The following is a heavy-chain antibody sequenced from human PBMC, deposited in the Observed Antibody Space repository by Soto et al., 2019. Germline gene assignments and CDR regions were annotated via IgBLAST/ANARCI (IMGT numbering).Heavy chain of an antibody. CDR2: ISSSSSTI. V-gene: IGHV3-48*01. Sequence: EVQLVESGGGLVQSGGSLRLSCAASGFTFSSYSMNWVRQAPGKGLEWVSYISSSSSTIYYADSVKGRFTISRDNAKNSLYLQMNSLRAEGTAVYYCARANYYGSPGDFDYWGQGTLVTVSS. CDR3: ARANYYGSPGDFDY. J-gene: IGHJ4*02. CDR1: GFTFSSYS. D-gene: IGHD3-10*01.